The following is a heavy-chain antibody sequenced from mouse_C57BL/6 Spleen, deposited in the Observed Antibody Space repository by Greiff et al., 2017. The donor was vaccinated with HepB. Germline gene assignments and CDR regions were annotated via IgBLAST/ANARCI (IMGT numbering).Heavy chain of an antibody. Sequence: VQLQQSGPELVKPGASVKISCKASGYTFTDYYMNWVKQSHGKSLEWIGDINPNNGGTSYNQKFKGKATLTVDKSSSTAYMELRSLTSEDSAVYYCARKRSYGNYGVAMDYWGQGTSVTVSS. CDR1: GYTFTDYY. CDR3: ARKRSYGNYGVAMDY. CDR2: INPNNGGT. D-gene: IGHD2-1*01. J-gene: IGHJ4*01. V-gene: IGHV1-26*01.